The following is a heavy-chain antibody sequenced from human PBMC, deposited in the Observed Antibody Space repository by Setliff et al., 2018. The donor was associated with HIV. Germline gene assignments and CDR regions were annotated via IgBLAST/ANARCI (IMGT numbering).Heavy chain of an antibody. J-gene: IGHJ3*02. CDR3: ARHSLGNIGDYIRIGAIDI. Sequence: SETLSLTCVVSGDSISRSRYYWGWIRQPPGKGLEWIGSFYYSGSTSYNPSLKSRVTIPGDTSKNQVSLRLNSVTAADTAVYYCARHSLGNIGDYIRIGAIDIWGQGTMVTVSS. CDR1: GDSISRSRYY. CDR2: FYYSGST. D-gene: IGHD4-17*01. V-gene: IGHV4-39*01.